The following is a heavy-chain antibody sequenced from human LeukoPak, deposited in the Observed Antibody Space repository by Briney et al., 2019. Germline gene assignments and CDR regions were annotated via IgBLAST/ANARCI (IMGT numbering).Heavy chain of an antibody. V-gene: IGHV4-59*01. D-gene: IGHD1-26*01. J-gene: IGHJ4*02. CDR3: ARENSGSYFY. CDR1: GGSISSYY. Sequence: SETLSLTCTVSGGSISSYYWSWIRQPPGKGLEWIGYVYYSGSTSYNPSLKSRVTISVDTSKNQFSLKLTSATAADTAVYYCARENSGSYFYWGQGTLVTVSS. CDR2: VYYSGST.